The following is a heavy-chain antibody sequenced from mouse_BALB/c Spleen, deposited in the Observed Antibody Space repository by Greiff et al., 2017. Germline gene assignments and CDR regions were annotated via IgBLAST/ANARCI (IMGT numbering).Heavy chain of an antibody. V-gene: IGHV1-7*01. J-gene: IGHJ2*01. CDR3: ARWAYYGNRYFDY. CDR2: INPSTGYT. CDR1: GYTFTSYW. D-gene: IGHD2-10*01. Sequence: QVQLQQSGAELAKPGASVKMSCKASGYTFTSYWMHWVKQRPGQGLEWIGYINPSTGYTEYNQKFKDKATLTADKSSSPAYMQLSSLTSEDSAVYYCARWAYYGNRYFDYWGQGTTLTVSS.